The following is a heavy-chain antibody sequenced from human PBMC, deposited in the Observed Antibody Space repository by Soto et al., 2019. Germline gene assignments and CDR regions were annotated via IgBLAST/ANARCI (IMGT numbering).Heavy chain of an antibody. D-gene: IGHD2-15*01. CDR2: IYTSGST. J-gene: IGHJ6*02. V-gene: IGHV4-4*07. CDR1: GGSIRSYY. CDR3: AREVASGFGMDV. Sequence: QVQLQESGPGLVKPSETLSLTCNVSGGSIRSYYWSWVRQPAGKPLEWIGRIYTSGSTNYNPSLKSRVSMSVDTSKNQFSLEVTSVTAADTAVYYCAREVASGFGMDVWGQGTTVTVSS.